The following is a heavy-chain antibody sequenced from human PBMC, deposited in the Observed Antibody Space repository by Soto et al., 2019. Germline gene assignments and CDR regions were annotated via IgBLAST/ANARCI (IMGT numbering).Heavy chain of an antibody. J-gene: IGHJ4*02. CDR3: AKGIGGQQLDRFDC. Sequence: ASVKVSCKVSGYTPPELSLHWVRQAPGKGLEWMGGFDPEDGETIYAQKFQGRVTMTEDTSTDTAYMELSSLRSEDTAVYYCAKGIGGQQLDRFDCWGQGTLVTVSS. CDR1: GYTPPELS. V-gene: IGHV1-24*01. CDR2: FDPEDGET. D-gene: IGHD6-13*01.